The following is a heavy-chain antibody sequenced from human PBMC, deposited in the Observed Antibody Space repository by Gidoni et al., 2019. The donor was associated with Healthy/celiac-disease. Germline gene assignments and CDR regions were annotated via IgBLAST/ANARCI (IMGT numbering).Heavy chain of an antibody. V-gene: IGHV1-2*02. J-gene: IGHJ4*02. D-gene: IGHD6-13*01. CDR2: INPNSGGT. Sequence: ASGYTFTGYYMHWVRQAPGQGLEWMGWINPNSGGTNYAQKFQGRVTMTRDTSISTAYMELSRLRSDDTAVYYCERDTWGIAAAGFDYWGQGTLVTVSS. CDR1: GYTFTGYY. CDR3: ERDTWGIAAAGFDY.